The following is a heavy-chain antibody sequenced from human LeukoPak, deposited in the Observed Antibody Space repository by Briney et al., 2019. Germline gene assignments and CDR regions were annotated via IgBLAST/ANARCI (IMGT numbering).Heavy chain of an antibody. CDR1: GYTFTSYY. CDR3: ARDPGVPGYYYYYMDV. J-gene: IGHJ6*03. CDR2: INPSGGGA. D-gene: IGHD1-14*01. Sequence: ASVKVSCKASGYTFTSYYIHWVRQAPGQGLEWMGTINPSGGGASHARKFQGRVTMTRDMSTTTVYMELSSLRSEDTAVYYCARDPGVPGYYYYYMDVWGKGTTVTVSS. V-gene: IGHV1-46*01.